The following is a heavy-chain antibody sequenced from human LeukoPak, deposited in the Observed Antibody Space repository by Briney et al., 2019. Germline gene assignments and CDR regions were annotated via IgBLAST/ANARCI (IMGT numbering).Heavy chain of an antibody. Sequence: SQTLSLTCTVSGGSISSGVYYWIWIRQHPGKGLEWIGYIYYSGSTYSNPALKSRLTMSVDISKNQFSLKLSSVTAADTAVYCCARGVKGPRGAFDIWGQGTMVTVSS. D-gene: IGHD3-10*01. CDR1: GGSISSGVYY. J-gene: IGHJ3*02. V-gene: IGHV4-31*03. CDR3: ARGVKGPRGAFDI. CDR2: IYYSGST.